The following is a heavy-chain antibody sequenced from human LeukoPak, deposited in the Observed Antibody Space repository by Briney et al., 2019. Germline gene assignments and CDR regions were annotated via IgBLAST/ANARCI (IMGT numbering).Heavy chain of an antibody. CDR3: ARNRASQQLEY. D-gene: IGHD6-13*01. CDR1: GYTFTGYY. V-gene: IGHV1-2*02. J-gene: IGHJ4*02. CDR2: INPNSGGT. Sequence: ASVEASCKASGYTFTGYYMHWVRQAPGQGLEWMGWINPNSGGTNYAQKFQGRVTMTRDTSISTAYMELSRLRSDDTAVYYCARNRASQQLEYWGQGTLVTVSS.